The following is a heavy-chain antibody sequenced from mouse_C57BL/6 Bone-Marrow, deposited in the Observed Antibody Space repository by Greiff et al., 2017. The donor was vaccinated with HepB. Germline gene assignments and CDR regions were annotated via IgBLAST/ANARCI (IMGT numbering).Heavy chain of an antibody. D-gene: IGHD1-1*01. V-gene: IGHV5-9-1*02. Sequence: EVKLMESGEGLVKPGGSLKLSCAASGFTFSSYAMSWVRQTPEKRLEWVAYISSGGDYIYYADTVKGRFTISRDNARNTLYLQMSSLKSEDTAMYYCTRDGVLLRSPFDYWGQGTTLTVSS. CDR3: TRDGVLLRSPFDY. J-gene: IGHJ2*01. CDR1: GFTFSSYA. CDR2: ISSGGDYI.